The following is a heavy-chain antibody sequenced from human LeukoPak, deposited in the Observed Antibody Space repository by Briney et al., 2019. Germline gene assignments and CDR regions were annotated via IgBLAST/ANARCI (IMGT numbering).Heavy chain of an antibody. J-gene: IGHJ4*02. D-gene: IGHD5-12*01. CDR2: IYYSGGT. CDR3: ARVGYSGYDWDY. Sequence: PSETLSLTCTVSGGSISSYYWSWIRQPPGKGLEWIGYIYYSGGTNYNPSLKSRVTISVDTSKNQFSLKLSSVTAADTAVYYCARVGYSGYDWDYWGQGTLVTVSS. V-gene: IGHV4-59*01. CDR1: GGSISSYY.